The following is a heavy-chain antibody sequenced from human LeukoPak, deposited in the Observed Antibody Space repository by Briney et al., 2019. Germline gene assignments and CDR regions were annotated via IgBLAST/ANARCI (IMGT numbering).Heavy chain of an antibody. Sequence: ASVKVSCKASGYTFTGYYMHWVRQAPGQGLEWMGWINPNSGGTNYAQKLQGRVTMTRDTSISTAYMELSRLRSDDTAVDYCARDLGVPDAYYAYYMDVWCIGTTVTVSS. CDR1: GYTFTGYY. D-gene: IGHD2-2*01. V-gene: IGHV1-2*02. CDR2: INPNSGGT. CDR3: ARDLGVPDAYYAYYMDV. J-gene: IGHJ6*03.